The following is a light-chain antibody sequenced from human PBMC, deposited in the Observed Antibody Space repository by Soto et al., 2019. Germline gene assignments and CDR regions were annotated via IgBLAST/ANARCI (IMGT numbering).Light chain of an antibody. CDR1: SSDVGDYNY. Sequence: ALTQPASVSGSPGQSITISCTGTSSDVGDYNYVSWYQQHPGKAPKLIIYGVSNRPSGISNRFSGSKSGNTASLTVSGLQAEDEADYYCSSYTATNTLVFGGGTKVTVL. V-gene: IGLV2-14*01. J-gene: IGLJ2*01. CDR3: SSYTATNTLV. CDR2: GVS.